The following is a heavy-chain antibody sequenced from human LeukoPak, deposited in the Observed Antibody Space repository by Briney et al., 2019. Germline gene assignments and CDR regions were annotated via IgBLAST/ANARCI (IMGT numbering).Heavy chain of an antibody. D-gene: IGHD6-25*01. CDR3: TAVSNGAYSSGNKYDP. J-gene: IGHJ5*02. Sequence: GASVKVSCKASGYTFTSYDINWVRQATAQGREGMGWMNPNSGNTGYAQKFQGRVTMTRNTSISTANMELRSLTSEDTVRYYCTAVSNGAYSSGNKYDPWGQGTLVTVSS. V-gene: IGHV1-8*01. CDR2: MNPNSGNT. CDR1: GYTFTSYD.